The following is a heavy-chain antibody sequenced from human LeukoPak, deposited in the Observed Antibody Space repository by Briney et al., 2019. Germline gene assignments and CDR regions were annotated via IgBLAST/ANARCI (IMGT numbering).Heavy chain of an antibody. D-gene: IGHD4-23*01. J-gene: IGHJ1*01. CDR2: INPGNGNT. CDR1: GYTFTSFV. CDR3: ARPLRSTVITPFQY. V-gene: IGHV1-3*01. Sequence: ASVKVSCKTSGYTFTSFVIHWVHQAPGQRPEWMGRINPGNGNTKYSQKFQGRVTITTDTSASTAYMELSSLRSEDTAVYYCARPLRSTVITPFQYWGQGTLVTVSP.